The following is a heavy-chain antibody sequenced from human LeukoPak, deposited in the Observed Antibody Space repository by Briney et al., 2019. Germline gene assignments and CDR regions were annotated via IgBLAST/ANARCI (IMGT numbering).Heavy chain of an antibody. Sequence: ASVKVSCTTSGSTFTGAYMHLVRQAPGQGLEWMGWINPNSGETKFAQKFQGRVTLIRDTAISTVYMDLGGLRSDDTAVYYCARVLFNSGYDYWGQGSLVTVSS. J-gene: IGHJ4*02. CDR1: GSTFTGAY. CDR3: ARVLFNSGYDY. D-gene: IGHD3-9*01. CDR2: INPNSGET. V-gene: IGHV1-2*02.